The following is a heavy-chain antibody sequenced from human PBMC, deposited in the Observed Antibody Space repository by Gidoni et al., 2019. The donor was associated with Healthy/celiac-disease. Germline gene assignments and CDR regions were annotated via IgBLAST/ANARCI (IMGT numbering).Heavy chain of an antibody. D-gene: IGHD3-3*01. V-gene: IGHV3-33*01. CDR1: GCTFSSYG. CDR2: RWGDGSNK. J-gene: IGHJ6*03. CDR3: ASNRYDFWSGYSYYYSYMDV. Sequence: QVQLVEYGGGVVQTGRSLRLSCAATGCTFSSYGMPWVRQAPGQGLELVAVRWGDGSNKYYADSGKGRFTLSRDNSKSTLYLRMNSLIAADTAVYYCASNRYDFWSGYSYYYSYMDVWGKGTTVTVSS.